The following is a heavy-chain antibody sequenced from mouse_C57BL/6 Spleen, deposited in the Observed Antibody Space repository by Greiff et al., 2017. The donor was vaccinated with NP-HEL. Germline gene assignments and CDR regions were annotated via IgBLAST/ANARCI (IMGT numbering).Heavy chain of an antibody. CDR1: GYTFTDYY. CDR2: IYPGSGNT. Sequence: VQLQQSGAELVRPGASVKLSCKASGYTFTDYYINWVKQRPGQGLEWIARIYPGSGNTYYNEKFKGKATLTAEKSSSTAYMQLSSLTSEDSAVYFCARLHYGSSFDYWGQGTTLTVSS. J-gene: IGHJ2*01. V-gene: IGHV1-76*01. CDR3: ARLHYGSSFDY. D-gene: IGHD1-1*01.